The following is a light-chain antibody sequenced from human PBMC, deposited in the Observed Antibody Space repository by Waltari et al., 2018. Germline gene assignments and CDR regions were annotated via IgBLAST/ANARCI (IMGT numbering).Light chain of an antibody. V-gene: IGLV1-40*01. CDR3: QSYDNSLSGVV. CDR1: SSNIGAGYD. CDR2: TSN. Sequence: QSVLTQPPSVSGATGQRVTISFTGTSSNIGAGYDVQWYQQLPETAPKLLIYTSNHRPSGVPDRFSGSKSGTSASLAITGLQAEDEAHYHCQSYDNSLSGVVFGGGTKLTVL. J-gene: IGLJ2*01.